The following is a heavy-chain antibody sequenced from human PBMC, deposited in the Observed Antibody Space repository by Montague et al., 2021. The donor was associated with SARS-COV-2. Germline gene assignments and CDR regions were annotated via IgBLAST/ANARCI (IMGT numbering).Heavy chain of an antibody. J-gene: IGHJ6*02. CDR1: GGSTNYYY. Sequence: SETLSLTCIVSGGSTNYYYWSWIRQSPGKGLEWIGYMYYSGSTNYNPSLKSRVTMSIDRSKNQFSLKLRSVTAAGTAVYYCARAARYCTNGVCQTYYYYGLDVWGQGTTVTVSS. CDR2: MYYSGST. CDR3: ARAARYCTNGVCQTYYYYGLDV. D-gene: IGHD2-8*01. V-gene: IGHV4-59*01.